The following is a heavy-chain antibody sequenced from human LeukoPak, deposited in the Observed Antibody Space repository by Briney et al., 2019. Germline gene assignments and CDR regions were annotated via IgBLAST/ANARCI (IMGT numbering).Heavy chain of an antibody. V-gene: IGHV3-30*02. CDR3: AKNKVGATNNHFDY. D-gene: IGHD1-26*01. J-gene: IGHJ4*02. Sequence: GGSLRLSCAASGFTFSSYGMHWVRQAPGKGLEWVAFIRYDGSNKYYADSVKGRFTISRDNSKNTLYLQMNSLRAEDTAVYYCAKNKVGATNNHFDYWGQGTLVTVSS. CDR2: IRYDGSNK. CDR1: GFTFSSYG.